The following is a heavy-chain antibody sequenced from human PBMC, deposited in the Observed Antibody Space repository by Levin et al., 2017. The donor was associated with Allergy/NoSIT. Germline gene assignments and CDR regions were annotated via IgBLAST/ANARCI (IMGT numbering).Heavy chain of an antibody. V-gene: IGHV3-23*01. CDR1: GFTFSSYA. Sequence: GGSLRLSCAASGFTFSSYAMSWVRQAPGKGLEWVSAISGSGGSTYFADSVKGRFTISRDNSKNTLYLQMNGLRAEDTAVYYCAKPYDSTSYLAYYFDYWGQGTLVTVSS. CDR3: AKPYDSTSYLAYYFDY. D-gene: IGHD3-22*01. J-gene: IGHJ4*02. CDR2: ISGSGGST.